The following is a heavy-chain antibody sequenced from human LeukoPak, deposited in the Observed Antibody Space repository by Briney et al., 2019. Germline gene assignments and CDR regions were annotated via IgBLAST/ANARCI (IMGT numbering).Heavy chain of an antibody. CDR3: ARGRVRPQWLVPHFDP. V-gene: IGHV4-4*07. D-gene: IGHD6-19*01. CDR1: GGSISSYY. J-gene: IGHJ5*02. Sequence: SETLSLTCTVSGGSISSYYWSWIRQPAGKGLEWIGRIYTSGSTNYNPSLKSRVTISVDTSKNQFSLKLSSVTAADTAVYYCARGRVRPQWLVPHFDPWGQGTLVTVSS. CDR2: IYTSGST.